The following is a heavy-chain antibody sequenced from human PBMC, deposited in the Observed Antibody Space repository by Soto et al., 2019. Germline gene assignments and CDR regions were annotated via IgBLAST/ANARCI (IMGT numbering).Heavy chain of an antibody. CDR2: VNPGNSET. J-gene: IGHJ4*02. D-gene: IGHD2-15*01. V-gene: IGHV5-51*01. CDR3: VRTATPTVVVPY. Sequence: PGESLKISCQGSGYSFAAYWIAWVRQMPEKGLEWMGIVNPGNSETRYSPSFQGQVTISADKSTNTAYLQWISLKASDTAIYYCVRTATPTVVVPYWGQGSPVTVSS. CDR1: GYSFAAYW.